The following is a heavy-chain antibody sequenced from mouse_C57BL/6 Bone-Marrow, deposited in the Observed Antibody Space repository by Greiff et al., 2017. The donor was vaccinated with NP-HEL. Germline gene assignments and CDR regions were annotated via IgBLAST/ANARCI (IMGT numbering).Heavy chain of an antibody. V-gene: IGHV10-1*01. CDR1: GFSFNTYA. J-gene: IGHJ3*01. D-gene: IGHD1-3*01. CDR3: VSLALFAY. CDR2: IRSKSNNYAT. Sequence: EVKLVESGGGLVQPKGSLKLSYAASGFSFNTYAMNWVRQAPGKGLEWVARIRSKSNNYATYYADSVKDRFTISRDDSESMLYLQMNNLKTEDTAMYYCVSLALFAYWGQGTLVTVSA.